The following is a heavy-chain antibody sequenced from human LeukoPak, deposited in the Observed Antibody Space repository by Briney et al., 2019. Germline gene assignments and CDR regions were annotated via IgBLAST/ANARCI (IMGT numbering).Heavy chain of an antibody. J-gene: IGHJ4*02. CDR2: TNSDGSRT. Sequence: GGSLRLSCAASGFTLSTYWMHWVRQAPGKGLVWVSRTNSDGSRTDYADSVKGRFTISRDNAENTLYLQMNSLRVEDTAVYYCARDRGINMVRGVIDYWGQGTLVTVSS. CDR3: ARDRGINMVRGVIDY. V-gene: IGHV3-74*01. CDR1: GFTLSTYW. D-gene: IGHD3-10*01.